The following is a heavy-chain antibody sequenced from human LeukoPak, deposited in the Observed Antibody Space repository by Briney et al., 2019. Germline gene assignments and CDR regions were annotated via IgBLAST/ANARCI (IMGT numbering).Heavy chain of an antibody. CDR3: ASMDTTMAGFDY. CDR1: GGTFSSYG. J-gene: IGHJ4*02. Sequence: SVKVSCKASGGTFSSYGISWVRQAPGQGLEWMGGIILIFGTANYAQKFQGRVTITADKSTNTAYMELSSLRSEDTAMYYCASMDTTMAGFDYWGQGSLVTVSP. D-gene: IGHD5-18*01. V-gene: IGHV1-69*06. CDR2: IILIFGTA.